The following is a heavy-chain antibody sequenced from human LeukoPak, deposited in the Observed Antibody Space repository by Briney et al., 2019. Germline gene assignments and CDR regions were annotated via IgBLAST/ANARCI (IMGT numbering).Heavy chain of an antibody. V-gene: IGHV4-38-2*01. Sequence: SETLSLTCAVSGYSISSGYYWGWIRQPPGKGLGWIGSIYHSGSTYYNPSLKSRVTISVDTSKNQFSLKLSSVTAADTAVYYCARQTLGYYFDYWGQGTLVTVSS. CDR1: GYSISSGYY. CDR2: IYHSGST. CDR3: ARQTLGYYFDY. D-gene: IGHD6-25*01. J-gene: IGHJ4*02.